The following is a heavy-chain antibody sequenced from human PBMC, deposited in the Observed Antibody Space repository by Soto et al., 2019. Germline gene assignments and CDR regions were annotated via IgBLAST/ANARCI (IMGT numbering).Heavy chain of an antibody. CDR1: GLSLTTTGVG. CDR3: AQSILARPVLGAYDM. V-gene: IGHV2-5*01. CDR2: IYWNDDK. J-gene: IGHJ3*02. Sequence: QITLKESGPTLVKPTQTLTLTCTFSGLSLTTTGVGVGWIRQPPGKALEWLAVIYWNDDKRCSPSLKNRLTITKDTSKNQVVLTMTNMHPVDTATYYCAQSILARPVLGAYDMWGRGTMVIVSS. D-gene: IGHD6-6*01.